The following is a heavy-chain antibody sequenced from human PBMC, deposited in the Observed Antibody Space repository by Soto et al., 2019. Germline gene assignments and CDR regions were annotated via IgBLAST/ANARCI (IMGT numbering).Heavy chain of an antibody. CDR1: GYTFTVYY. J-gene: IGHJ4*02. CDR2: INPKSGGT. D-gene: IGHD1-26*01. CDR3: TRDLAKGGGSAGFDY. V-gene: IGHV1-2*02. Sequence: ASVKVSCKASGYTFTVYYMHWVRQAPGQGLEWMGWINPKSGGTMYPQKFQGRVTMTWDTSISTAYMALTRLRSDDTAVYYCTRDLAKGGGSAGFDYWGQGTLVTVSS.